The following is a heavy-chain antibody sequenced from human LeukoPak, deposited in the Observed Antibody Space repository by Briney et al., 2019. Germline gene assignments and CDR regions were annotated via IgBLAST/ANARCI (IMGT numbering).Heavy chain of an antibody. CDR1: GFTFSSYG. Sequence: RRSLRLSCAASGFTFSSYGMHWVRQAPGKGLEWVAVIWYDGSNKYYADSVKGRFTISRDNSKNTLYLQMNSLRAEDTAVYYCARERYYYDSSGSDYWGQGTLVTVSS. V-gene: IGHV3-33*01. D-gene: IGHD3-22*01. CDR2: IWYDGSNK. J-gene: IGHJ4*02. CDR3: ARERYYYDSSGSDY.